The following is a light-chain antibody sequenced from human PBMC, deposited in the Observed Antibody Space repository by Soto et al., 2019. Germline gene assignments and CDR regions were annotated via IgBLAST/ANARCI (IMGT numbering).Light chain of an antibody. V-gene: IGKV3-15*01. J-gene: IGKJ1*01. CDR3: QQYNNWPRT. CDR1: RNLGTLY. Sequence: DIVLTQSPCTLSLSPGERGTLSCCVSRNLGTLYLAWFQQKSGQAPRLLIYGASTRATGIPARFSGSGSGTEFTLTISSLQSEDFAVYYCQQYNNWPRTFGQGTKVDI. CDR2: GAS.